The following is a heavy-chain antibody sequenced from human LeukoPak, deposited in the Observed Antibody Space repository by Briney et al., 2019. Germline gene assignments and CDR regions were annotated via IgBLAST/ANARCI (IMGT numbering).Heavy chain of an antibody. V-gene: IGHV3-30*18. CDR2: ISYDGSRE. CDR1: GFTFRSYG. D-gene: IGHD3-10*01. CDR3: AKAPQRFFGELLFQVDY. J-gene: IGHJ4*02. Sequence: GGSLRLSCVASGFTFRSYGMHWVRQAPGKGLEWLAAISYDGSREYYAYSVKGRFTISRDNSKDTLFLQMNTLRPEDTAVYYCAKAPQRFFGELLFQVDYWGQGTLVTVSS.